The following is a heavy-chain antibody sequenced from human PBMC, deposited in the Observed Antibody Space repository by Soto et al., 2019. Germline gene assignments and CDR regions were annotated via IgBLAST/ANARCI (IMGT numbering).Heavy chain of an antibody. CDR2: IYSGDST. CDR3: ARDNSYGGKWELPHYYYGMDV. CDR1: GFTFCSYA. Sequence: AGGSLGLSCAASGFTFCSYAMSWVRPAPGEGLGWVSVIYSGDSTYYADSVKGRFTLSQDNSKNTPYLQMNSLRAEDTAVYYCARDNSYGGKWELPHYYYGMDVWGQGTTVTVSS. J-gene: IGHJ6*02. D-gene: IGHD1-26*01. V-gene: IGHV3-53*01.